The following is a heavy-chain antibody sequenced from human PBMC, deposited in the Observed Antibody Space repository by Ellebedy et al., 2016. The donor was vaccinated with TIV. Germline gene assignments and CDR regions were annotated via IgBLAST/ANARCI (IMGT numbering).Heavy chain of an antibody. CDR2: IYHSGST. J-gene: IGHJ3*02. D-gene: IGHD6-19*01. CDR3: ARGKIAVAGRENDAFDI. CDR1: GGSISSSNW. V-gene: IGHV4-4*02. Sequence: MPSETLSLTCAVSGGSISSSNWWSWVRQPPGKGLEWIGEIYHSGSTNYNPSLKSRVTISVDKSKNQFSLKLSSVTAADTAVYYCARGKIAVAGRENDAFDIWGQGTMVTVSS.